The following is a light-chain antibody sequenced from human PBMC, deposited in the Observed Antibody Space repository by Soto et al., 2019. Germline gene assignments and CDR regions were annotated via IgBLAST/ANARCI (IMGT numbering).Light chain of an antibody. V-gene: IGKV3-11*01. CDR2: DAS. J-gene: IGKJ5*01. CDR3: QQRSNWPPS. CDR1: QSVSSY. Sequence: EIVLTQSPATLSLSPGERATLSCRASQSVSSYLAWYQQKPGHAPRLLIYDASNRATGIPARFSGSGSGTDFTLTISSLEPEDFAVYYCQQRSNWPPSVGQGTRLEIK.